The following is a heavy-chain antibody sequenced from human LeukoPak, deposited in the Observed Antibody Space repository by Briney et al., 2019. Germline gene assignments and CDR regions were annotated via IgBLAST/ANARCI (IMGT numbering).Heavy chain of an antibody. D-gene: IGHD4-11*01. CDR2: ISTYSSYI. J-gene: IGHJ6*03. V-gene: IGHV3-21*03. CDR1: GSTFGSYW. Sequence: GGSLRLSCAASGSTFGSYWMIWVRQSPGQGLEWVSTISTYSSYIYYADSVRGRFTISRDNAQNSLYLQMNSLRAEDTAVYYCAKSGGSETSYYYYYMEVWGKGTTVTVSS. CDR3: AKSGGSETSYYYYYMEV.